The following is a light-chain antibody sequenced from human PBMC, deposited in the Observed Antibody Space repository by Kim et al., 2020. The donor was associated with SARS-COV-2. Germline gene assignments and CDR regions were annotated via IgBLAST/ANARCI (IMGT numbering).Light chain of an antibody. J-gene: IGKJ5*01. V-gene: IGKV1-17*01. CDR1: QDIRND. CDR3: LQHNTYPIT. CDR2: GAS. Sequence: GDRVTIPCRESQDIRNDLGWYQQNPGRAPKRLIYGASSLKSGVPSRFSGSGSGTEFTLTISSLQPEDFATYFCLQHNTYPITFGQGTRLEIK.